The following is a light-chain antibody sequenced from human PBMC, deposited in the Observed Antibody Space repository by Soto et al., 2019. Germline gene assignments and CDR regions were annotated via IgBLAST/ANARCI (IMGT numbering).Light chain of an antibody. CDR2: YDD. J-gene: IGLJ2*01. CDR1: SSNIGNNA. Sequence: QSVLTQPPSVSEAPRQRVTISCSGSSSNIGNNAVNWYQQLPGKAPKLLIYYDDLLPSGVSDRFSGSKSGTSASLAISGLQSEDEADYCCAAWDDSLDGHVVFGGGTQLTVL. V-gene: IGLV1-36*01. CDR3: AAWDDSLDGHVV.